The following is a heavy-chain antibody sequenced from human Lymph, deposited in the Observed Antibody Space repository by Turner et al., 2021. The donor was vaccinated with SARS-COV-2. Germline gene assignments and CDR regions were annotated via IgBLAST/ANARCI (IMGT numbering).Heavy chain of an antibody. CDR1: GFTFSSDS. Sequence: EVQLVESGGGLVKPGGSLRLSCAASGFTFSSDSMNGVRQAPGKGPEWVSSINFTSSYIYYADSVKGRFTISRDNAKNSLYLQMNSLRAEDTAVYYCARGPPDFPYYFDYWGQGTLVTVSS. CDR2: INFTSSYI. CDR3: ARGPPDFPYYFDY. D-gene: IGHD2-21*02. J-gene: IGHJ4*02. V-gene: IGHV3-21*01.